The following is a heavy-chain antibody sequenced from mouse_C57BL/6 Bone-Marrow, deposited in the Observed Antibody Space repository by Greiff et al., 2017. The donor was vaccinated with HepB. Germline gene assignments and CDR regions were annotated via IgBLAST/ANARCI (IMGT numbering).Heavy chain of an antibody. D-gene: IGHD1-1*01. CDR1: GYTFTDYN. CDR3: ARTKYTEGYFDY. J-gene: IGHJ2*01. Sequence: VQLQQSGPELVKPGASVKIPCKASGYTFTDYNMDWVKQSHGKSLEWIGDINPNNGGTIYNQKFKGKATLTVDKSSSTAYMELRSLTSEDTSVYYCARTKYTEGYFDYWGQGTTLTVSS. V-gene: IGHV1-18*01. CDR2: INPNNGGT.